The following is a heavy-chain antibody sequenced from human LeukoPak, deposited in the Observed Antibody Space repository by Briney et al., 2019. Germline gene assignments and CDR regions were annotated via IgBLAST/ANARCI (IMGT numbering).Heavy chain of an antibody. D-gene: IGHD6-19*01. CDR2: INTGNGNT. Sequence: ASVKVSCKASGYTFTNYAMHWVRQAPGQRLEWMGWINTGNGNTKYSQEFQGRVTVTRDTSANTAYMELSSLRSEDMAVYYCARAVKYRSGPLTDLLPYYFDYWGQGTLVTVSS. CDR3: ARAVKYRSGPLTDLLPYYFDY. J-gene: IGHJ4*02. V-gene: IGHV1-3*03. CDR1: GYTFTNYA.